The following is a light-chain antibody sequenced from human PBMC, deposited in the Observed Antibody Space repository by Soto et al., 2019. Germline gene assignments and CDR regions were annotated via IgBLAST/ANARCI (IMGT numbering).Light chain of an antibody. V-gene: IGKV3-20*01. J-gene: IGKJ2*01. CDR1: QTVSSGH. CDR3: RQYVSSPYT. Sequence: EVVLTQSPATLSLSPGERATLSCRASQTVSSGHLAWYQQKPGQASRLLISGGTSRATGIPDRFSGSGSGAAFTRTVSRLEPEVFALYYCRQYVSSPYTFGQGTKLEIK. CDR2: GGT.